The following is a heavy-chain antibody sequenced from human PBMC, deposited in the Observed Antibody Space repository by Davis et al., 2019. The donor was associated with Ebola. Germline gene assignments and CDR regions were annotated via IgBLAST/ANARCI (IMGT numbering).Heavy chain of an antibody. J-gene: IGHJ4*02. Sequence: GGSLRLSCAASGVTFNIFDMHWVRPVPGRGLEWVAFVRSHGSDDHYADSVKGRFTISRDNSKNTLYLQMNSLRPEDTAVYYCARDSDDYSFDYWGQGTLVTVSS. CDR3: ARDSDDYSFDY. CDR1: GVTFNIFD. D-gene: IGHD4-11*01. V-gene: IGHV3-30*02. CDR2: VRSHGSDD.